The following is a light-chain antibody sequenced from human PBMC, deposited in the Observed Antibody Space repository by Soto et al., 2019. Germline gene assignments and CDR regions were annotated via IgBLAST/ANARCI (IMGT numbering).Light chain of an antibody. Sequence: QSVLTQPPSASGTPGQRVTISCSGDSSNIGSNFVYWYQQLPGTAPKLLIYRNDQRPSGVSDRFSGSRPGTSASLAIGGLRSEDEGDYYCAAWDDILSGVVFGCATKVTVL. CDR1: SSNIGSNF. CDR2: RND. J-gene: IGLJ2*01. V-gene: IGLV1-47*01. CDR3: AAWDDILSGVV.